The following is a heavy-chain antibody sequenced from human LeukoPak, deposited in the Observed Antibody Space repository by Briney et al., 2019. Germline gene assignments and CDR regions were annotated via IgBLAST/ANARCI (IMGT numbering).Heavy chain of an antibody. CDR3: ARRRTYYYGSGSYYWLFDY. CDR1: GGSFSGYY. Sequence: SETLSLTCAVYGGSFSGYYWSWIRQPPGKGLEWIGEINHSGSTNYNPSLKSRVTISVDTSKNQFSLKLSSVTAADTAVYYCARRRTYYYGSGSYYWLFDYWGQGTLVTVCS. D-gene: IGHD3-10*01. J-gene: IGHJ4*02. V-gene: IGHV4-34*01. CDR2: INHSGST.